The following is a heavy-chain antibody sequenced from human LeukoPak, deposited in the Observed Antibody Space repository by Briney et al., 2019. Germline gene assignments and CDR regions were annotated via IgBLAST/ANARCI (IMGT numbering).Heavy chain of an antibody. CDR1: GYTFTSYY. D-gene: IGHD4-17*01. V-gene: IGHV1-46*01. J-gene: IGHJ3*02. CDR3: ARIDTEDAFDI. CDR2: INPSGGST. Sequence: ASVKVSCKASGYTFTSYYMHWVRQAPGQGLEWMGIINPSGGSTSYAQKFQGRVTMTRDMSTSTVYMELSSLRSEDTAVYYCARIDTEDAFDIWGQGTMVTVSS.